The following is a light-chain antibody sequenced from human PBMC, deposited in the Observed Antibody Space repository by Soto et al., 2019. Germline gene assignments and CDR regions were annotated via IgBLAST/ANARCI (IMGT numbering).Light chain of an antibody. J-gene: IGKJ1*01. V-gene: IGKV1-9*01. CDR3: QQVDSYPRT. Sequence: IQLTQSPSSLSACVGDRGTVTCRASQGIGTYLVWYQQKSGKAPTVLIYASSTLQTGVPSRFSGSGSGTDFSLTISSLHPEDVATYYCQQVDSYPRTFGQGTKVDIK. CDR1: QGIGTY. CDR2: ASS.